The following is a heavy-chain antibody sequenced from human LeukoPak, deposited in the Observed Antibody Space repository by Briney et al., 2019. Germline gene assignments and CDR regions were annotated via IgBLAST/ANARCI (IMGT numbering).Heavy chain of an antibody. CDR1: GYTFTGYY. CDR2: INPNRGGT. J-gene: IGHJ4*02. D-gene: IGHD5-12*01. V-gene: IGHV1-2*02. CDR3: ARVSGYDWESFYDY. Sequence: ASVKVSCKASGYTFTGYYMHWVRQAPGQGLEWMGWINPNRGGTNYAQKFQGRGTMTRDTSISTAYMELSRLRSDDTAVYYCARVSGYDWESFYDYWGQGSLVTVSS.